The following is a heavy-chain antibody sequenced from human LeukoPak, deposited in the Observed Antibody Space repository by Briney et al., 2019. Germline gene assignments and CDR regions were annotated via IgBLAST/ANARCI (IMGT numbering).Heavy chain of an antibody. J-gene: IGHJ4*02. CDR3: ARAGRGYVNY. D-gene: IGHD3-10*01. CDR1: GFTFSSYA. Sequence: GRSLRLSCAASGFTFSSYAMSWVRQAPGKGLEWVANIKQDGSEKYYVDSVKGRFTISRDNAKNSLYLQMNSLRAEDTAVYYCARAGRGYVNYWGQGTLVTVSS. V-gene: IGHV3-7*01. CDR2: IKQDGSEK.